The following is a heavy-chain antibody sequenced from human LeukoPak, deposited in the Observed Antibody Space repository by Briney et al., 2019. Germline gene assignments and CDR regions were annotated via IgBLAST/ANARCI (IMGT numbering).Heavy chain of an antibody. CDR1: GFTFSSYS. CDR3: AKAIWVAATSSWFCLDY. Sequence: GGSLRLSCAASGFTFSSYSMNWVRQAPGKGLEWVSSISSSSSYIYYADSVKGRFTISRDNAKNSLYLQMNSLRPEDTAVYYCAKAIWVAATSSWFCLDYWGQGTLVTVSS. D-gene: IGHD3-10*01. CDR2: ISSSSSYI. V-gene: IGHV3-21*01. J-gene: IGHJ4*02.